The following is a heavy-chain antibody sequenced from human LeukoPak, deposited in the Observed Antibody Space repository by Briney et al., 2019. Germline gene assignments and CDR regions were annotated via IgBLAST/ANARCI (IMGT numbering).Heavy chain of an antibody. J-gene: IGHJ4*02. Sequence: ASVKVPCKATGYTFTSYGISWVRQAPGQGLQWMGWISTYNTNTNYAQKLQGRVTMTTDTSTSTAYMELRSLRSDDTAVYYCARDESSGSYGPNLDYWGQGTLVTVSS. CDR2: ISTYNTNT. CDR1: GYTFTSYG. D-gene: IGHD1-26*01. V-gene: IGHV1-18*01. CDR3: ARDESSGSYGPNLDY.